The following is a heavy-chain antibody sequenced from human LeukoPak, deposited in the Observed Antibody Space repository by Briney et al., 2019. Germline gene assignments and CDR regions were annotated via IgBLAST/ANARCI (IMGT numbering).Heavy chain of an antibody. CDR2: FDPEDGET. V-gene: IGHV1-24*01. J-gene: IGHJ4*02. CDR3: ATMGVYYYDSRDY. Sequence: ASVKVSCKVSGYTLTELSMHWVRQAPGKGLGWVGGFDPEDGETIYAQKFQGRVTMTEDTSTDTPYMELSSLRSEDTAVYYCATMGVYYYDSRDYWGQGTLVTVSS. CDR1: GYTLTELS. D-gene: IGHD3-22*01.